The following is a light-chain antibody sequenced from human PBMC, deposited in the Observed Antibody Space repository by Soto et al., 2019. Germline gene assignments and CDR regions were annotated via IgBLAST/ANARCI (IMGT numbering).Light chain of an antibody. Sequence: QSALTQPPSVSGSPGQSVTISCTGTSSDVGSYDRVSWYQQPPGTAPQLLIYEVNTRPSGVPDRFSGSKSGNTASLTISGLQAEDEADYYCSSYTNTYALVFGGGTKLTVL. CDR2: EVN. J-gene: IGLJ3*02. V-gene: IGLV2-18*02. CDR1: SSDVGSYDR. CDR3: SSYTNTYALV.